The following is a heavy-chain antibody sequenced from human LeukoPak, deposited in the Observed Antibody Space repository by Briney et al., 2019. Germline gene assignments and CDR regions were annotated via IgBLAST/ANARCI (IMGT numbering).Heavy chain of an antibody. J-gene: IGHJ4*02. Sequence: SVKVSCKASGGTFSSYAITWVRQAPGQGLEWMGGIIPIFGTANYAQKFQGRVTITADESTSTAYMELSSLRSEDTAVYYCAIPSRWNYEGLDYWGQGTLVTVSS. CDR2: IIPIFGTA. CDR3: AIPSRWNYEGLDY. CDR1: GGTFSSYA. V-gene: IGHV1-69*13. D-gene: IGHD1-7*01.